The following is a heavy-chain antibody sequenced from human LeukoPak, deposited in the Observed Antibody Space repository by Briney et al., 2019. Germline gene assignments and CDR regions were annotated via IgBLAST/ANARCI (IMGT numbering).Heavy chain of an antibody. J-gene: IGHJ4*02. V-gene: IGHV3-23*01. Sequence: PGGSLRLSCAASGFTFSCYAMSWVRQAPGKGLEWVSAISGSGGSTYYADSVKGRFTISRDNSKNTLYLQMNSLRAEDTAVYYCAKEYCSSTSCFCFDYWGQGTLVTVSS. CDR3: AKEYCSSTSCFCFDY. D-gene: IGHD2-2*01. CDR2: ISGSGGST. CDR1: GFTFSCYA.